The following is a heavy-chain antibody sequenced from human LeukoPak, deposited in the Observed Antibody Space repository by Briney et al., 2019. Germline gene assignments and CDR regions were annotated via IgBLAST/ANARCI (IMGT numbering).Heavy chain of an antibody. CDR1: GYSISSGYY. V-gene: IGHV4-38-2*01. J-gene: IGHJ4*02. D-gene: IGHD3-10*01. CDR3: ACSMVRGVIISQFDY. CDR2: IYHSGST. Sequence: PSETLSLTCAVSGYSISSGYYWGWIRQPPGKGLECIGSIYHSGSTYYNPSLKSRVPISVDTSKNQFSLKLSSVTAADTAVYYCACSMVRGVIISQFDYWGQGTLVTVSS.